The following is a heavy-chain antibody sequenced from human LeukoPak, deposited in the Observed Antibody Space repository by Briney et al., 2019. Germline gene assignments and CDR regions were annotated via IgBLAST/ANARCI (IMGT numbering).Heavy chain of an antibody. CDR1: GGSISSGGYY. J-gene: IGHJ5*02. CDR2: ICYSGST. Sequence: PSETLSLTCTVSGGSISSGGYYWSWIRQHPGKGLEWIGYICYSGSTYYNPSLKSRVTISVDTSKNQFSLKLSSVTAADTAVYYCAREERSFLRITIFGNGIDPWGQGTLVTVSS. V-gene: IGHV4-31*03. D-gene: IGHD3-3*01. CDR3: AREERSFLRITIFGNGIDP.